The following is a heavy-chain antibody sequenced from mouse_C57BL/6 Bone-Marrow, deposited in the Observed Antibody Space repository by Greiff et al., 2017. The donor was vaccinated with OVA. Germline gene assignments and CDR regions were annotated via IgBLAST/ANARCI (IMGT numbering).Heavy chain of an antibody. D-gene: IGHD2-5*01. CDR3: TREGYSNYDFDY. CDR2: ISSGGDYI. J-gene: IGHJ2*01. Sequence: EVKLMESGEGLVKPGGSLKLSCAASGFTFSSYAMSWVRQTPEKRLEWVAYISSGGDYIYYADTVKGRFTISRDNARNTLYLQMSSLKSEDTAMYYCTREGYSNYDFDYSGQGTTLTVSS. CDR1: GFTFSSYA. V-gene: IGHV5-9-1*02.